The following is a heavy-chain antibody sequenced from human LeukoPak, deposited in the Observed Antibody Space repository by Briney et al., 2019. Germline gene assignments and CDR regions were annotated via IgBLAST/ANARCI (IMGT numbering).Heavy chain of an antibody. J-gene: IGHJ3*02. CDR2: IYYSGST. CDR3: AGWYTVDASDI. V-gene: IGHV4-59*01. CDR1: GGSISSYY. Sequence: SETLSLTCTVSGGSISSYYWSWIRQPPGKGLEWIGYIYYSGSTNYNPSLKSRVTISVDTSKNQFSLKLSSVTAADTAVYYCAGWYTVDASDIWGQGTMVTVSS. D-gene: IGHD2-2*02.